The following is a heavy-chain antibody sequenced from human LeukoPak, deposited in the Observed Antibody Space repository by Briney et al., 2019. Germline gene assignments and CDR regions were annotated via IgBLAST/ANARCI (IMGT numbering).Heavy chain of an antibody. D-gene: IGHD1-26*01. V-gene: IGHV1-18*01. CDR2: SSTYNGNT. CDR1: GYTFTSYG. CDR3: ARVRTIVGGPRHDAFDI. J-gene: IGHJ3*02. Sequence: ASVKVSCKASGYTFTSYGISWVRQAPGQGLEWMGWSSTYNGNTNYAQKLQGRVTMTTDTSTSTAYMELRSLRSDDTAVYYCARVRTIVGGPRHDAFDIWGQGTMVTVSS.